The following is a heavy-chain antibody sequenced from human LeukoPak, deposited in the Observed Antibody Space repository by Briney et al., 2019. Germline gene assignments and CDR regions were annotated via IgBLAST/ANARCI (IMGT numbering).Heavy chain of an antibody. V-gene: IGHV4-30-4*01. D-gene: IGHD1-26*01. CDR3: AREVPWVWNFDL. J-gene: IGHJ2*01. CDR2: IYYSGST. Sequence: PSQTLSLTCTVSGGSISSGDYYWSWIRQPPGTGLEWIGYIYYSGSTYYNPSLKSRVTISVDTSKNQFSLKLNSVTAAHTAVYYCAREVPWVWNFDLWGRGTLVTVSS. CDR1: GGSISSGDYY.